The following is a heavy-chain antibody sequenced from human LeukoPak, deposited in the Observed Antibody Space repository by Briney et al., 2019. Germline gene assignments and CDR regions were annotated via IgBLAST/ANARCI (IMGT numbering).Heavy chain of an antibody. Sequence: GESLKISCKGSGYSFTSYWIGWVCQMPGKGLEWMGIIYPGDSDTRYSPSFQGQVTISADKSISTAYLQWSSLKASDTAMYYCASSHLCSGDDAFDIWGQGTMVIVSA. CDR3: ASSHLCSGDDAFDI. CDR2: IYPGDSDT. D-gene: IGHD2-15*01. CDR1: GYSFTSYW. J-gene: IGHJ3*02. V-gene: IGHV5-51*01.